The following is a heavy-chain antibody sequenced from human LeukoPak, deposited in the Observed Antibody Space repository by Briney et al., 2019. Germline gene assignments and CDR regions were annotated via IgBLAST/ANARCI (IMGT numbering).Heavy chain of an antibody. J-gene: IGHJ3*02. D-gene: IGHD3-10*01. CDR1: GFTVSSNY. V-gene: IGHV3-53*01. Sequence: PGGSLRLSCAASGFTVSSNYMSWVRQAPGKGLEWVSVIYSGGSTYYADSVKGRFTISRDNSKNTLYLQMNSLRAEDTAVYYCARARAGGYDSAFDIWGQGTMVTVSS. CDR3: ARARAGGYDSAFDI. CDR2: IYSGGST.